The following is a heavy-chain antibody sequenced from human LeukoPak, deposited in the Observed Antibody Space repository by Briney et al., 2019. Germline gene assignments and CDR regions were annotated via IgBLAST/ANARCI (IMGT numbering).Heavy chain of an antibody. CDR1: GFTFSSYA. CDR2: ISGSGGST. D-gene: IGHD3-3*01. V-gene: IGHV3-23*01. Sequence: GGSLRLSCAASGFTFSSYAMSWVRQAPGKGLEWVSAISGSGGSTYYADSVKGRFTISRDNSKNTLYLQMNSLRAEDTAVHYCAKDSGVTYYDFWSGYYPFDYWGQGTLVTVSS. CDR3: AKDSGVTYYDFWSGYYPFDY. J-gene: IGHJ4*02.